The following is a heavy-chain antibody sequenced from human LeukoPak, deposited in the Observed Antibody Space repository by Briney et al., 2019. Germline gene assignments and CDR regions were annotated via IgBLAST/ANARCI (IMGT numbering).Heavy chain of an antibody. CDR3: ASPAYDILTGLHY. J-gene: IGHJ4*02. D-gene: IGHD3-9*01. CDR1: GYSFTSYW. V-gene: IGHV5-51*01. Sequence: GESLKISCKGSGYSFTSYWIGWVRQMPGKGLERMGIIYPGDSDTRYSPSFQGQVTISADKSISTAYLQWSSLKASDTAMYYRASPAYDILTGLHYWGQGTLVTVSS. CDR2: IYPGDSDT.